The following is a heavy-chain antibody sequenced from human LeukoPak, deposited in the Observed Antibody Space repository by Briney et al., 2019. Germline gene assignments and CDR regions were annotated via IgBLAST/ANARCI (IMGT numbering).Heavy chain of an antibody. V-gene: IGHV4-39*01. CDR2: IYYSGTT. CDR3: ARRGSTHWFDP. J-gene: IGHJ5*02. CDR1: SDSICSSSYY. Sequence: SETLSLTCTVSSDSICSSSYYWGWIRQPPGKGLEWIGNIYYSGTTYYNPSLKSRVTMSVDTSKNQFSLKLNSLTAADIAVYYWARRGSTHWFDPWGQGTLVTVSS. D-gene: IGHD1-26*01.